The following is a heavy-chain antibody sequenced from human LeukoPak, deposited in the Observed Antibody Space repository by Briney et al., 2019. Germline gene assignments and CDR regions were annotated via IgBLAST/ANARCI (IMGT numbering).Heavy chain of an antibody. CDR3: ARSRDSSGYDAFDI. CDR2: IYHSGST. J-gene: IGHJ3*02. CDR1: GGSISSSSYY. V-gene: IGHV4-39*07. Sequence: SETLSLTCTVSGGSISSSSYYWGWIRQPPGKGLEWIGSIYHSGSTYYNPSLKSRVTISVDTSKNQFSLKLSSVTAADTAVYYCARSRDSSGYDAFDIWGQGTMVTVSS. D-gene: IGHD3-22*01.